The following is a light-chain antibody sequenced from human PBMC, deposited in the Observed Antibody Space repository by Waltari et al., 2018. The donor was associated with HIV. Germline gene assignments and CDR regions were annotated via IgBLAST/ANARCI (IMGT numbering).Light chain of an antibody. CDR2: YDS. CDR1: NIGSKR. Sequence: SYVLTQPPSVSVAPGKTARITWGGNNIGSKRVHWYQQKPGQAPVLVIYYDSDRPSGIPERFSGSNSGNTATLTISRVEAGDEADYYCQVWDSSSDHWVFGGGTKLTVL. CDR3: QVWDSSSDHWV. V-gene: IGLV3-21*04. J-gene: IGLJ3*02.